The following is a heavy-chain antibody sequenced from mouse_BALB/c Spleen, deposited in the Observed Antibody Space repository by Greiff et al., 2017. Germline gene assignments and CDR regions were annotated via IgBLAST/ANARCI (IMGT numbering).Heavy chain of an antibody. D-gene: IGHD2-3*01. CDR2: ISSGSSTI. J-gene: IGHJ4*01. V-gene: IGHV5-17*02. Sequence: EVNLVESGGGLVQPGGSRKLSCAASGFTLSSFGMHWVRQAPEKGLEWVAYISSGSSTIYYADTVKGRFTISRDNPKNTLFLQMTSLRSEDTAMYYCARGYYSSYAMDYWGQGTSVTVSS. CDR3: ARGYYSSYAMDY. CDR1: GFTLSSFG.